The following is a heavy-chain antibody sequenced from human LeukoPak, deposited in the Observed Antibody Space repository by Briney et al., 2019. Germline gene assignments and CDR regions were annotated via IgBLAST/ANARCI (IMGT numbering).Heavy chain of an antibody. D-gene: IGHD2-15*01. V-gene: IGHV3-21*01. CDR2: ISSSSSYI. CDR3: ARDGGTADPYFDY. J-gene: IGHJ4*02. Sequence: GGSLRLSSAASGFTFSSYSMNWVRQAPGKGLEWVSSISSSSSYIYYADSVKGRFTISRDNAKNSLYLQMNSLRAEDTAVYYCARDGGTADPYFDYWGQGTLVTVSS. CDR1: GFTFSSYS.